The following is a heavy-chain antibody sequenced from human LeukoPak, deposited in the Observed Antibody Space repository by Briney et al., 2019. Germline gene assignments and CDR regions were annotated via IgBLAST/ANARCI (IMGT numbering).Heavy chain of an antibody. V-gene: IGHV3-21*01. J-gene: IGHJ3*02. CDR1: GFTFSSYS. Sequence: GGSLRLSCAASGFTFSSYSMNWVRQAPGKGLEWVSSISSSSSYIYYADSVKGRFTISRDNAKNSLYLQMNSLRAEDTAVYYCARGVAANADAFDIWGQGTMVTVSS. CDR3: ARGVAANADAFDI. CDR2: ISSSSSYI. D-gene: IGHD2-15*01.